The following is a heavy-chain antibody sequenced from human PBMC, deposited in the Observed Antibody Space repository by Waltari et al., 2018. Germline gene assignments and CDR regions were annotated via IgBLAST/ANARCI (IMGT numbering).Heavy chain of an antibody. V-gene: IGHV1-46*03. J-gene: IGHJ4*02. CDR1: GYTFKNYY. Sequence: QVQLVQSGAEVKKPGASVKVYCKASGYTFKNYYMIWVRQAPGQGLEWMGIINPGTESTAYAQKFRGRVTMTRDTSTSTVYMELRSLKKDDTAVYYCAKSNYMSGYASGTDYWGQGTLVTVSS. CDR3: AKSNYMSGYASGTDY. D-gene: IGHD5-12*01. CDR2: INPGTEST.